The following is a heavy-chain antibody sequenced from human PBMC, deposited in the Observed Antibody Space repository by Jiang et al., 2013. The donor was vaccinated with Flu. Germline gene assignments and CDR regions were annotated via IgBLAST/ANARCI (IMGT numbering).Heavy chain of an antibody. J-gene: IGHJ4*02. CDR3: AKAGGEGAYHYDF. V-gene: IGHV3-23*01. Sequence: ESGGGLVQPGGSLRLSCAAAGFTFSNCVMRWVRQAPGKGLEWVSTITASGESTYYADSVKGRFTISRDNSKNTLYLQMNSLGAEDTAVYYCAKAGGEGAYHYDFWGQGTLVTVSS. CDR2: ITASGEST. CDR1: GFTFSNCV. D-gene: IGHD2-21*01.